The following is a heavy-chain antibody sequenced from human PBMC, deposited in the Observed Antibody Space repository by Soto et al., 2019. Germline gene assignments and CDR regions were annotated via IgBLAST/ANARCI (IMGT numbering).Heavy chain of an antibody. CDR3: ATATTTTRRIGDFDV. D-gene: IGHD4-17*01. CDR2: INSSSGII. V-gene: IGHV3-21*01. CDR1: GFTFSSYS. Sequence: EVQLVESGGGLVKPGGSLRLSCAASGFTFSSYSMNWVRQAPGKGLEWVSSINSSSGIINYADSVKGCFTISRDNAKNSLCLQTNPLRAEDAAVYYSATATTTTRRIGDFDVWGQGTMVTVSS. J-gene: IGHJ3*01.